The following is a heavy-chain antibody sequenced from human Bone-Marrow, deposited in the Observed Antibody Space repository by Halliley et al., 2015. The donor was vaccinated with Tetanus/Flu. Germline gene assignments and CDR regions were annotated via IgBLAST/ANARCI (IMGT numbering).Heavy chain of an antibody. J-gene: IGHJ5*02. D-gene: IGHD3-9*01. CDR2: IHPGDPHP. CDR3: ARQDSRGSYRYFDP. V-gene: IGHV5-51*01. Sequence: MGIIHPGDPHPKYSPSFQGQVTISVDKSISTAYLQWSSLKASDTGIYYCARQDSRGSYRYFDPWGQGTLVTVSS.